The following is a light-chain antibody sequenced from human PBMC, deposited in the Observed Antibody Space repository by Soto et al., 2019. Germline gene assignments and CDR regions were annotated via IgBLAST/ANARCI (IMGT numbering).Light chain of an antibody. V-gene: IGKV1-9*01. CDR2: AAS. CDR3: QQVNPYT. CDR1: LGISTY. J-gene: IGKJ3*01. Sequence: DIQLTQSPSFLSASLGDRVTITCRASLGISTYLAWYQQKPGKAPNLLIYAASTLQSGVPSRFSGSGSGTEFTLTISSTQPEDFATYYCQQVNPYTFGPGTKVDIK.